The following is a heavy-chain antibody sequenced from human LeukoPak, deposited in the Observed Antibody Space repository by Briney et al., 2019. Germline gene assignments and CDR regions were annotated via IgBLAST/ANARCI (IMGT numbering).Heavy chain of an antibody. V-gene: IGHV3-48*02. Sequence: GGSLRRSCAASGFTFSSYSMNWVRQAPGKGLEWVSYISSSSSTIYYADSVKGRFTISRDNAKNSLYLQMNSLRDEDTAVYYCARDGTLGDIVVVPAAMELDYWGQGTLVTVSS. CDR2: ISSSSSTI. CDR1: GFTFSSYS. J-gene: IGHJ4*02. D-gene: IGHD2-2*01. CDR3: ARDGTLGDIVVVPAAMELDY.